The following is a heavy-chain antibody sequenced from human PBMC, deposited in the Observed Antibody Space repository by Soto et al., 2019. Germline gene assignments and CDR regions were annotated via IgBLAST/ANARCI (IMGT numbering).Heavy chain of an antibody. CDR1: GFTFSRYW. V-gene: IGHV3-7*01. Sequence: GGSLRLSCAASGFTFSRYWMSWVRQAPGKGLEWVANIKQDGSEKNYVDSVKGRITISRDNAENSLSLQMNSLRAEDTAVYYCARVGGSGSLYYYYYMDVWGKGTTVTVSS. J-gene: IGHJ6*03. CDR3: ARVGGSGSLYYYYYMDV. D-gene: IGHD3-10*01. CDR2: IKQDGSEK.